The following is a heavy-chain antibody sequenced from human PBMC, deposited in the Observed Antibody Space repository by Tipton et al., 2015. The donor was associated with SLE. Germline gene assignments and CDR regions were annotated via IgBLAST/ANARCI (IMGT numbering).Heavy chain of an antibody. CDR3: ASTLRLDV. Sequence: SGFTFSDFGMNWVRQAPGKGLEWVSRISKTGVRTYYADSVEGRFTISRDNSKNTLYLQMNSLRAEDTAVYYCASTLRLDVWGQGTTVTVSS. J-gene: IGHJ6*02. CDR2: ISKTGVRT. V-gene: IGHV3-23*01. D-gene: IGHD4-17*01. CDR1: GFTFSDFG.